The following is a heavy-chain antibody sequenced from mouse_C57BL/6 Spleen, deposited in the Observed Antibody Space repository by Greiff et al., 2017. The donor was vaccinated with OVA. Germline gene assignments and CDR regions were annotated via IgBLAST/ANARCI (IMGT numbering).Heavy chain of an antibody. CDR3: ARSYDGYDGYFDV. D-gene: IGHD2-12*01. V-gene: IGHV1-69*01. CDR2: IDPSDSYT. CDR1: GYTFTSYW. J-gene: IGHJ1*03. Sequence: QVQLQQPGAELVMPGASVKLSCKASGYTFTSYWMHWVKQRPGQGLEWIGEIDPSDSYTNYNQKFKGKSTLTVDKSSSTAYMQLSSLTSEDSAVYYCARSYDGYDGYFDVWGTGTTVTVSS.